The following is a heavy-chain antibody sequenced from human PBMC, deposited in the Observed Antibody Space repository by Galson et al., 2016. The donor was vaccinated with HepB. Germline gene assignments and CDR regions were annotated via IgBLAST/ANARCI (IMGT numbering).Heavy chain of an antibody. CDR3: ARDIHTLTMPPYFYGLNV. CDR2: TSYDGGIK. CDR1: GFSFRSYA. V-gene: IGHV3-30*14. Sequence: SLRLSCAASGFSFRSYAMHWVRQAPGKGPEWVGLTSYDGGIKFYADSVRGRFTISRDNSKNTLYVQMNSLRPEDTAFYYCARDIHTLTMPPYFYGLNVWGKGTTGTVAS. J-gene: IGHJ6*04. D-gene: IGHD3-16*01.